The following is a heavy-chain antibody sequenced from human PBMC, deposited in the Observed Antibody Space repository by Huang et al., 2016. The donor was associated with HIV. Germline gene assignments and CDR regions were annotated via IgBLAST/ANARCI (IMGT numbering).Heavy chain of an antibody. J-gene: IGHJ6*02. V-gene: IGHV4-34*01. CDR3: ARQWVLLDYLMGMDV. CDR1: GASFTGNY. D-gene: IGHD3-3*01. CDR2: INDSGAT. Sequence: QVHLQQWGAGLLKPSETLTLTCAVSGASFTGNYWTWIRQTPGTGLEWIGEINDSGATIYNPSLESRVTISIDRSKKQFSLRLSSMTAADTAVYYCARQWVLLDYLMGMDVWGQGTTVIVSS.